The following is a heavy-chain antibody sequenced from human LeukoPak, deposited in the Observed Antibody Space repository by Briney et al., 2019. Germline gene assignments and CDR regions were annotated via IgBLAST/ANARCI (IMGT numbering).Heavy chain of an antibody. Sequence: SETLSLTCTVSGVSIRSYYWSWIRQPPGKGLEWIGYIYYSGSTIYNPSLKSRVTISIDTSKNQFSLRLSSVTAADTAVYYCARVGSGCFDYWGQGALVTVSS. CDR1: GVSIRSYY. J-gene: IGHJ4*02. V-gene: IGHV4-59*01. CDR2: IYYSGST. D-gene: IGHD6-19*01. CDR3: ARVGSGCFDY.